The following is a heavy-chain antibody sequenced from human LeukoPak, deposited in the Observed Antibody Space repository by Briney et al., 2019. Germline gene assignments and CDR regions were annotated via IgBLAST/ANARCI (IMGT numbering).Heavy chain of an antibody. CDR2: MYHSGST. V-gene: IGHV4-38-2*01. J-gene: IGHJ6*03. CDR3: ARGLYYMDV. Sequence: PSETLSLTCAVSGYSISSGYYWGWIRQPPGKGLEWIGNMYHSGSTHYNPSLKSRVTTSVDTSKNQLSLKLSSVTAADTAVYYCARGLYYMDVWGKGTTVTVSS. D-gene: IGHD3-16*01. CDR1: GYSISSGYY.